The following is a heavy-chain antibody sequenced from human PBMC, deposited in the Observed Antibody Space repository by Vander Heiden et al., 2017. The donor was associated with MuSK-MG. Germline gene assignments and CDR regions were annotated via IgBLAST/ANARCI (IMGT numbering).Heavy chain of an antibody. J-gene: IGHJ4*02. CDR3: ASDRGGTYYYGSGSDY. V-gene: IGHV1-69*04. D-gene: IGHD3-10*01. CDR2: IIPILGIA. Sequence: QVQLVQSGAEVTNPGSSVKVSCKASGGTLSSFAIVWVQQAPGQGLEWMGRIIPILGIANYAQKFQGRVTITADKSTRTAYMELSSLRSEDTAVYYCASDRGGTYYYGSGSDYWGQGTLVTVSS. CDR1: GGTLSSFA.